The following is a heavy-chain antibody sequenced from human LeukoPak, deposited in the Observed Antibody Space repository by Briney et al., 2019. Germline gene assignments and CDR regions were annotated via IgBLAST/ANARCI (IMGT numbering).Heavy chain of an antibody. Sequence: GASVKLSCKASGYTFTQFGISWVRQAPGQGLEWRGWISGYNGDTNYAQKFQRTGTMTTDTSTRTASMELTSLRSDDTAVYYCERDRKWFHPWGQGTLVTVSS. CDR3: ERDRKWFHP. J-gene: IGHJ5*02. CDR2: ISGYNGDT. V-gene: IGHV1-18*01. CDR1: GYTFTQFG.